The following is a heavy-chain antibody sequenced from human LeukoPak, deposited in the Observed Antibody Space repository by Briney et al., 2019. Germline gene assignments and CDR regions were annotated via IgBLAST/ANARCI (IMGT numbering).Heavy chain of an antibody. D-gene: IGHD6-19*01. CDR2: ISPYNGNT. J-gene: IGHJ4*02. V-gene: IGHV1-18*03. CDR3: AREDGSGCYELDY. Sequence: ASVKVSCKASGYTFTSYGITWVRQAPGQGLEWMGWISPYNGNTKYAQKVQGSVTMTTDTSTSTVYMELRSLSSDDMAVYYCAREDGSGCYELDYWGQGTLVTVSS. CDR1: GYTFTSYG.